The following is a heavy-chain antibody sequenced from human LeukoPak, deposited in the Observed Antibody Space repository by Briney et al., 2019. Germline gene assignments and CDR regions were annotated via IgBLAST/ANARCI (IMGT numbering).Heavy chain of an antibody. Sequence: GASVKVSFKASGYTFTGYYMHLVRQAPGQGLEWMGRINPNSGGTNYAQKFQGRVTMTRDTSISTAYMELSRLRSDDTAVYYCARFVDTAMDAFDIWGQGTMVTVSS. CDR1: GYTFTGYY. J-gene: IGHJ3*02. D-gene: IGHD5-18*01. CDR3: ARFVDTAMDAFDI. CDR2: INPNSGGT. V-gene: IGHV1-2*06.